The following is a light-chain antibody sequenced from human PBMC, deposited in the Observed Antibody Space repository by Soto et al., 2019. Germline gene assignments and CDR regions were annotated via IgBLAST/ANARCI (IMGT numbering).Light chain of an antibody. CDR2: LGS. CDR1: QSLLHSNGYNY. J-gene: IGKJ1*01. Sequence: DLVMTQSPLSLPVTPGEPASISCRSSQSLLHSNGYNYLDWYLQKPGQSPQLLIYLGSNRASRVPDRFSGSGSGTDFTLKISRVEAEDVGVYYCMQALQTPWTFGQGTKVEIK. CDR3: MQALQTPWT. V-gene: IGKV2-28*01.